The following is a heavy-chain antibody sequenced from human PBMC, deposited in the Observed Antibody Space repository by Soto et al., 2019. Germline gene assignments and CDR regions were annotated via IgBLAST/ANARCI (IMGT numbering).Heavy chain of an antibody. CDR3: ARGSYDFWSGSSPHNWFDP. J-gene: IGHJ5*02. Sequence: GASVKVSCKASGYTSTGYYMHWVRQAPGQGLEWMGWINPNSGGTNYAQKFQGWVTMTRDTSISTAYMELSRLRSDDTAVYYCARGSYDFWSGSSPHNWFDPWGQGTLVTVSS. CDR1: GYTSTGYY. D-gene: IGHD3-3*01. V-gene: IGHV1-2*04. CDR2: INPNSGGT.